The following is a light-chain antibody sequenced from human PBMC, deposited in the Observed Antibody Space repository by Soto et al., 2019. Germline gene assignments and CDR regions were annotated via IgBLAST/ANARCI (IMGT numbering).Light chain of an antibody. V-gene: IGKV1-39*01. Sequence: DIQMTQSPSSLSASVGDRVTITCRASQTIGIYLNWYQQKPKTAPKLLIFAASILQRGVPSRFXGRGSGTDFTLTISTLQPEDVAIYYCQQSYSTPPYTFGQGTKMEIK. J-gene: IGKJ2*01. CDR1: QTIGIY. CDR3: QQSYSTPPYT. CDR2: AAS.